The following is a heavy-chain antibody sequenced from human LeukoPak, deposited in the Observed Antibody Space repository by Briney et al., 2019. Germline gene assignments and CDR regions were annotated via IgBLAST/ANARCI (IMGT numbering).Heavy chain of an antibody. CDR2: IYYSGST. CDR1: GGSISSYY. CDR3: ARDRYYYDSSGWNWFDP. V-gene: IGHV4-59*01. J-gene: IGHJ5*02. D-gene: IGHD3-22*01. Sequence: PSETLSLTCTVSGGSISSYYWSWIRQPPGKGLEWIGCIYYSGSTNYNSSLKSRVTISVDTSKNQFSLKLSSVTAADTAVYYCARDRYYYDSSGWNWFDPWGQGTLVTVSS.